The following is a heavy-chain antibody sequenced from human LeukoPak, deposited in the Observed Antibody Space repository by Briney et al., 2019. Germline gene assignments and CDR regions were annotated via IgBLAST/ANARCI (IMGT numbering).Heavy chain of an antibody. J-gene: IGHJ4*02. D-gene: IGHD3-3*01. CDR1: GFTFSNYD. V-gene: IGHV3-30*02. CDR3: VKRERFLEQPPY. CDR2: IRNDGNNK. Sequence: GGSLRLSCGASGFTFSNYDMHWVRQAPGKGLGWGAAIRNDGNNKYYAGSVKGRFTISRDNSKNTLYLQMSSLRAEDTAFYYCVKRERFLEQPPYWGQGTLVTVSS.